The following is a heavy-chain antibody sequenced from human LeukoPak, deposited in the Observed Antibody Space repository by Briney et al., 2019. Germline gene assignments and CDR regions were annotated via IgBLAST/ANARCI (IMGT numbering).Heavy chain of an antibody. J-gene: IGHJ6*02. CDR2: IYYSGST. V-gene: IGHV4-59*12. CDR3: ARGTTVTTPIYYYGMDV. Sequence: SETLSLTCTVSGGSISSYYWSWIRQPPGKGLEWIGYIYYSGSTNYNPSLKSRVTISVDTSKNQFSLKLSSVTAADTAVYYCARGTTVTTPIYYYGMDVWGQGTTVTVSS. CDR1: GGSISSYY. D-gene: IGHD4-17*01.